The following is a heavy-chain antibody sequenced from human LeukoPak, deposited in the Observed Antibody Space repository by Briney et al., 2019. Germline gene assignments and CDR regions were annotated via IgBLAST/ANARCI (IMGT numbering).Heavy chain of an antibody. Sequence: SETLSLTCAVYGGSFSGYYWSWIRQPPGKGLEWIGEINHSGSTNYNPSLKSRVTISVDTSKNQFSLKLSSVTAADTAVYYCARGRSSYYYGSGSSAKTNWFDPWGQGTLVIVSS. CDR2: INHSGST. J-gene: IGHJ5*02. CDR1: GGSFSGYY. V-gene: IGHV4-34*01. D-gene: IGHD3-10*01. CDR3: ARGRSSYYYGSGSSAKTNWFDP.